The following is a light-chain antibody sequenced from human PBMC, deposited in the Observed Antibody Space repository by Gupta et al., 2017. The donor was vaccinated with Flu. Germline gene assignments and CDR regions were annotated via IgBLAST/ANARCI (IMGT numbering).Light chain of an antibody. CDR3: SPDAGSDTYV. CDR2: DVS. V-gene: IGLV2-11*01. CDR1: SSDVGGYTY. Sequence: SALTQPRSVSGSPGQSVTISCTGTSSDVGGYTYVSWYQQHPGKAPKLMIYDVSKRTAGAPGRFSVSKSGNTASLTISGPQAEEAADYYGSPDAGSDTYVFGTGTKVTVL. J-gene: IGLJ1*01.